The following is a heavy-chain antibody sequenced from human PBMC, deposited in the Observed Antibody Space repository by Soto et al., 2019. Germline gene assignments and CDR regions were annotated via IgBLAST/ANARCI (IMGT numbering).Heavy chain of an antibody. D-gene: IGHD6-19*01. CDR2: ISAYNGNT. V-gene: IGHV1-18*01. CDR3: ARSIAVDGSVGPGGGYYYYGMDV. J-gene: IGHJ6*02. CDR1: GYTFSSYG. Sequence: PGESLKISCKASGYTFSSYGISWVRQAPGQGLEWMGWISAYNGNTNYAQKLQGRVTMTTDTSTSTAYMELRSLRSDDTAVYYCARSIAVDGSVGPGGGYYYYGMDVWGQGTTVTV.